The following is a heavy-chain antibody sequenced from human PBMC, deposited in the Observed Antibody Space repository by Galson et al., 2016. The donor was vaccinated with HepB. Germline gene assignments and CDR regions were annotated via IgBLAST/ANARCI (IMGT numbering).Heavy chain of an antibody. Sequence: QSGAEVKKPGESLRISCKGSGYSFTSYWISWVRQMPGKGLEWMGRIDPTDSYTNYSPSFQGHVPISADKSTSTAYLQWSSLKASDHAVYYFARHLLSVVVAGARTDELDYWGQGTLVAVSS. CDR2: IDPTDSYT. V-gene: IGHV5-10-1*01. CDR3: ARHLLSVVVAGARTDELDY. D-gene: IGHD2-15*01. J-gene: IGHJ4*02. CDR1: GYSFTSYW.